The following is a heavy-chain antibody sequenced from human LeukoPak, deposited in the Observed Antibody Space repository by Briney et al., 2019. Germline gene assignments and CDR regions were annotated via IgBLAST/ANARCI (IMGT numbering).Heavy chain of an antibody. V-gene: IGHV3-21*01. CDR1: GFTFSSYG. J-gene: IGHJ2*01. Sequence: GGSLRLSCAASGFTFSSYGMNWVRQAPGKGLEWVSSISSSSSYIYYADSVKGRFTISRDNAKNSLYLQMNSLRAEDTAVYYCARDLGYSYGYLTEYWYFDLWGRGTLVTVSS. CDR3: ARDLGYSYGYLTEYWYFDL. D-gene: IGHD5-18*01. CDR2: ISSSSSYI.